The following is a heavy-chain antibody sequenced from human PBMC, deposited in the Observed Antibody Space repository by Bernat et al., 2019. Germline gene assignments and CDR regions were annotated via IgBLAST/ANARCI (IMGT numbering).Heavy chain of an antibody. D-gene: IGHD2-15*01. J-gene: IGHJ4*02. Sequence: QVQLVESGGGVVQPGRSLRLSCAASGFTFSSYAMHWVRQAPGKGLEWVAVISYDGSNKYYADSVKGRFTISRDNSKSTLYLQMNSLRAEDTAVYYCERDPDGYCSGGSCYLDYFDYWGQGTLVTVSS. CDR1: GFTFSSYA. V-gene: IGHV3-30*01. CDR3: ERDPDGYCSGGSCYLDYFDY. CDR2: ISYDGSNK.